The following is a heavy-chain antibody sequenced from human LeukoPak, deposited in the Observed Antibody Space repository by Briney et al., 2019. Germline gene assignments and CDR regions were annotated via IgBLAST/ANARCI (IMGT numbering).Heavy chain of an antibody. CDR1: GGSISSSSYY. D-gene: IGHD6-13*01. Sequence: SETLSLTCTVSGGSISSSSYYWGWIRQPPGKGLEWIGGIYYSGSTYYNPSLKSRVTISVDTSKNQFSLKLSSVTAADTAVYYCARGEDSSSWYPYYYYYMDVWGKGTTVTVSS. CDR2: IYYSGST. CDR3: ARGEDSSSWYPYYYYYMDV. J-gene: IGHJ6*03. V-gene: IGHV4-39*07.